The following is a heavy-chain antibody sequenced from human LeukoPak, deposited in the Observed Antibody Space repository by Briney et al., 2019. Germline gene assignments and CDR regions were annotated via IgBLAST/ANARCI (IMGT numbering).Heavy chain of an antibody. D-gene: IGHD6-13*01. CDR3: ARDLEGIDSRSWYSYYYMDV. J-gene: IGHJ6*03. Sequence: SETLSLTCTVSGGSISTYYWSWIRQPAGKGLEWVGRISTSDSTNYNPSLKSRVTMSVDTSKNQFSLKLTSVTAADTAVYYCARDLEGIDSRSWYSYYYMDVWGKGTTVTVS. V-gene: IGHV4-4*07. CDR2: ISTSDST. CDR1: GGSISTYY.